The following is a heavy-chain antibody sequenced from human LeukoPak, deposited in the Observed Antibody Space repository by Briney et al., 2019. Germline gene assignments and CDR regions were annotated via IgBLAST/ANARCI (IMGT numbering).Heavy chain of an antibody. CDR3: ARDVGYSGSWALYYFDY. CDR2: IIPILGIA. Sequence: SVKVSCKASGGTFSSYAISWVRQAPGQGLEWMGRIIPILGIANYAQKFQGRVTITAGKSTSTAYMELSSLRSEDTAVYYCARDVGYSGSWALYYFDYWGQGTLVTVSS. J-gene: IGHJ4*02. CDR1: GGTFSSYA. D-gene: IGHD5-12*01. V-gene: IGHV1-69*04.